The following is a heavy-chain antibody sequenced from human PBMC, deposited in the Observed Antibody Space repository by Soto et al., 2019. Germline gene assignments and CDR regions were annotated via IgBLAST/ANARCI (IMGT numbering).Heavy chain of an antibody. V-gene: IGHV1-46*01. D-gene: IGHD2-2*01. CDR3: ARGDIVLVPASEGNWFDP. CDR1: AYSFTAYH. J-gene: IGHJ5*02. CDR2: INPDAGAT. Sequence: ASVKVSCKASAYSFTAYHIHWVRQAPGQGLEWMGLINPDAGATNYAQRFQGRLRLTRDTSTSTVYMELRSLRFDDTAVYYCARGDIVLVPASEGNWFDPWGQGTLVTVSS.